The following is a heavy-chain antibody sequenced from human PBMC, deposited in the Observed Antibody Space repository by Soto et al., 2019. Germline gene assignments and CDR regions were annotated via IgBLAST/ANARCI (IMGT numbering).Heavy chain of an antibody. CDR1: GGSFSGYY. CDR3: ARGESSSWYWFDP. CDR2: INHSGST. V-gene: IGHV4-34*01. Sequence: SETLSLTCAVYGGSFSGYYWSWIRQPPGKGLEWIGEINHSGSTNYNPSLKSRVTISVDTSKNQFSLKLSSVTAADTAVYYCARGESSSWYWFDPWGQGTLVTVSS. J-gene: IGHJ5*02. D-gene: IGHD6-13*01.